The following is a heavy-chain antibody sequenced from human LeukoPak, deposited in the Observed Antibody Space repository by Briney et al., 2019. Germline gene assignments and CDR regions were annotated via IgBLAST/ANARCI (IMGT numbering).Heavy chain of an antibody. D-gene: IGHD3-22*01. V-gene: IGHV1-8*03. CDR1: GYTFTSYD. Sequence: GASVKVSCKASGYTFTSYDINWVRQATGQGLEWMGWMNPNSGNTGYAQKFQGRVTITRNTSISTAYMELSSLRSEDTAVYYRARPLYDSSGFDYWGQGTLVTVSS. CDR3: ARPLYDSSGFDY. CDR2: MNPNSGNT. J-gene: IGHJ4*02.